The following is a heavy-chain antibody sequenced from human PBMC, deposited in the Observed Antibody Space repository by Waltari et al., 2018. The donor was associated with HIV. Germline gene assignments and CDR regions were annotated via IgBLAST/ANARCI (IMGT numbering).Heavy chain of an antibody. CDR3: AKDAFARNGIFDAFDV. V-gene: IGHV3-23*01. CDR1: GYPFSVAA. Sequence: LLGSGGGWVQPGGSLSPSCAALGYPFSVAAMNWVPQAPGKGLEWVSHIGGGHDTYYADSVKGRFTASRDDSKSTLYLQLNSLRAEDTALYFCAKDAFARNGIFDAFDVWGLGTRVTVSS. D-gene: IGHD2-8*01. J-gene: IGHJ3*01. CDR2: IGGGHDT.